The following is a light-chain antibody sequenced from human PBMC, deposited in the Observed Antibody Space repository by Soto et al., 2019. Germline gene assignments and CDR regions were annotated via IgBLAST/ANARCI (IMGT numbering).Light chain of an antibody. Sequence: QSALTQPASVSGSPGQSITISCTGTSSDVGYYNYVSWYQQHPGKAPKLLIYEVSNRPSGVSNRFSGSKSDNTASLTVSGLQAEDEADYYCSSYTASSTLIFGGGTQLTVL. CDR3: SSYTASSTLI. CDR2: EVS. CDR1: SSDVGYYNY. J-gene: IGLJ2*01. V-gene: IGLV2-14*01.